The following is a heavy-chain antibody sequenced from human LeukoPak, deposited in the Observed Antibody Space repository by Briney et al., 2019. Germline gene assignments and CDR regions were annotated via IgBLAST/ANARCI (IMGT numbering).Heavy chain of an antibody. CDR2: IKPDGSDK. CDR1: GFTLSYYW. V-gene: IGHV3-7*01. D-gene: IGHD3/OR15-3a*01. Sequence: GGSLRLSCAASGFTLSYYWMSWVRQAPGKGLEWVANIKPDGSDKHYVDSVKGRFTISRDNPEHSMYLQMTGLRAEVTALYYCARDMDIWGQGTMVTVSS. J-gene: IGHJ3*02. CDR3: ARDMDI.